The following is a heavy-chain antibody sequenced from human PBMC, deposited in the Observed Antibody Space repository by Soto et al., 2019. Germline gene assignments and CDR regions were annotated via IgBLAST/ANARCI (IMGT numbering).Heavy chain of an antibody. CDR1: GGSISSYY. CDR2: IYYSGGT. J-gene: IGHJ6*02. Sequence: PSETLSLTCTVSGGSISSYYWSWIRQPPGKGLEWIGYIYYSGGTNYNPSLKSRVTITVDTSKNQFSLKLSSVTAADTAVYYCARQGPYGMDVWGQGTTVTVSS. V-gene: IGHV4-59*08. CDR3: ARQGPYGMDV.